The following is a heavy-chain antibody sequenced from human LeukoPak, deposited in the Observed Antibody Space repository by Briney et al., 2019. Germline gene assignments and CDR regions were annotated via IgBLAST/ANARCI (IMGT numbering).Heavy chain of an antibody. Sequence: ASVKVSCKASGYIFSDYYMHWVRQAPGQGLEWIGWINPNSGATYYAQTFQGRVAMTRDSTISTVYMELSSLGSDDTAVYYCARGIYNYSTPLDHWGQGTLVAVSS. J-gene: IGHJ4*02. V-gene: IGHV1-2*02. CDR1: GYIFSDYY. CDR3: ARGIYNYSTPLDH. D-gene: IGHD2/OR15-2a*01. CDR2: INPNSGAT.